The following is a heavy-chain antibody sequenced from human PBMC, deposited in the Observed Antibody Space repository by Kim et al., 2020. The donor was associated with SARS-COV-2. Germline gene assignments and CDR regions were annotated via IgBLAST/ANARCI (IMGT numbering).Heavy chain of an antibody. CDR1: GYSFTTYY. Sequence: ASVKVSCKASGYSFTTYYLHWVRQAPGHGLEWMGVINPSGGIPTYAQKFQDRVTMTGDSSTSTVYLDLNNLRSEDTAVYYCARAYGSPDVFDFWGQGTLVTVSS. V-gene: IGHV1-46*01. CDR2: INPSGGIP. J-gene: IGHJ3*01. D-gene: IGHD1-26*01. CDR3: ARAYGSPDVFDF.